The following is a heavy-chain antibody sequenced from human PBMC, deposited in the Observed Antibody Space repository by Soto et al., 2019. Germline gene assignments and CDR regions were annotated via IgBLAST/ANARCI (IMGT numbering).Heavy chain of an antibody. CDR2: IYYSGST. V-gene: IGHV4-31*03. CDR1: GGSINSGGYY. Sequence: QVQLQESGPGLVKPSQTLSLICTVSGGSINSGGYYWSWIRQHPGKGLEWIAYIYYSGSTYYNPSLKSRVTISVDTAKNQLSQKLRSVTPADTAVYYCARGRNGLIAFGELSAWFDTWGQVTLVTVSS. CDR3: ARGRNGLIAFGELSAWFDT. D-gene: IGHD3-16*02. J-gene: IGHJ5*02.